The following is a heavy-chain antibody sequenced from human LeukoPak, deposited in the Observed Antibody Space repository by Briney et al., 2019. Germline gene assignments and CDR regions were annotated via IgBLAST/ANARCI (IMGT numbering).Heavy chain of an antibody. CDR3: ARKPSCSGDSCWRWFDP. Sequence: ASVKVSCKSSGYTCTNYAINWVRQAPGQGLEWMGWINTNTGNPTYAQGFTGRYVFSLDTSVSTAFLQISSLKAEDTAVYYCARKPSCSGDSCWRWFDPWGQGTLVTVSS. V-gene: IGHV7-4-1*02. CDR1: GYTCTNYA. D-gene: IGHD2-15*01. J-gene: IGHJ5*02. CDR2: INTNTGNP.